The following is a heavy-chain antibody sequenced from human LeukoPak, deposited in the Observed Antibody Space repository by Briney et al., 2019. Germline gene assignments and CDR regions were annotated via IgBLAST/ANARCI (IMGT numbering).Heavy chain of an antibody. V-gene: IGHV3-48*03. CDR1: GFTFSSYE. CDR3: ARTRDGPFDY. D-gene: IGHD5-24*01. CDR2: ISSSGSSI. J-gene: IGHJ4*02. Sequence: PWGSLRLSCAASGFTFSSYEMNWVRQAPGKGLEWLLRISSSGSSIHYADSVKGRFTISRDNAKNSLYLQMNSLRVEDTAVYYCARTRDGPFDYWGQGTLVTVSS.